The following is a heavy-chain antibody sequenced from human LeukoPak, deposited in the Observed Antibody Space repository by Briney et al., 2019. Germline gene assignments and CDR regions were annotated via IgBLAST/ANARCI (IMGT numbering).Heavy chain of an antibody. J-gene: IGHJ4*02. Sequence: ASVKVSCKASGYTFTSYAMHWVRQAPGQRLEWMGWINAGNGNTKYSQKFQGRVTITRDTSADTAYMELSSMRSEDTAVYYCARLKYCTNGVCYAGFDYWGQGTLVTVSS. CDR3: ARLKYCTNGVCYAGFDY. D-gene: IGHD2-8*01. CDR1: GYTFTSYA. CDR2: INAGNGNT. V-gene: IGHV1-3*01.